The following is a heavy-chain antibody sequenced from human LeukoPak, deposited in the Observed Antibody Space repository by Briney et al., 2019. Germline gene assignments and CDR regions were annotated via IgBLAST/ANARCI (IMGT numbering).Heavy chain of an antibody. V-gene: IGHV4-59*12. CDR3: ARRLGSSWSSYNWFDP. D-gene: IGHD6-13*01. CDR1: GGSIRGYY. CDR2: IYSSGST. J-gene: IGHJ5*02. Sequence: SETLSLTCNVSGGSIRGYYWSWIRQPPGKGLEWIGYIYSSGSTNYNPSLKSRVTISVDTSKNQFSLKLSSVTAADTAVYYCARRLGSSWSSYNWFDPWGQGTLVTVSS.